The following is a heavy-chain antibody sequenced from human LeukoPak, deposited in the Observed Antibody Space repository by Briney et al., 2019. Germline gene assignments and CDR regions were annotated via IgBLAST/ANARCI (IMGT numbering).Heavy chain of an antibody. Sequence: GGSLRLSCTASGFTFGDYAMSWFRQAPGKGLEWVGFIRSKAYGGTTEYAASVKGRFTISRDDSKSIAYLQMNSLKTEDTAIYYCAKDLGAGGGSVFNYWGQGALVTVSS. V-gene: IGHV3-49*03. CDR1: GFTFGDYA. J-gene: IGHJ4*02. D-gene: IGHD3-10*01. CDR3: AKDLGAGGGSVFNY. CDR2: IRSKAYGGTT.